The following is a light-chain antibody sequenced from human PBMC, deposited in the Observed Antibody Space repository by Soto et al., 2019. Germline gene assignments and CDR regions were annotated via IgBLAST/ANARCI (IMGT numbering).Light chain of an antibody. CDR2: GAS. V-gene: IGKV3-15*01. CDR3: QQYNNWPPA. Sequence: EIVMTQSPATLSVSPGERATLSCRASQSVSGNLAWYQQKPGQAPRLLIYGASTRATAIPARFSGSGSGTEFTLTFSSLQSEDFVVYYCQQYNNWPPAFGQGTKVEIK. CDR1: QSVSGN. J-gene: IGKJ1*01.